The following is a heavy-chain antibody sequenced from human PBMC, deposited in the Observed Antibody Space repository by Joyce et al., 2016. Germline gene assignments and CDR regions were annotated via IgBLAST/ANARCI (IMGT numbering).Heavy chain of an antibody. CDR3: ARGPYCAAYCQTHGPFYFDR. CDR1: GFAFGNYW. V-gene: IGHV3-74*03. Sequence: EARLVQSGGGFFQPGESLRLSCEASGFAFGNYWMYWVRQVPGKAPGCVSLLNRDGTTTEYADSVEGRFTISRDNDKNTLYLDMNSLRVVDTAVFFCARGPYCAAYCQTHGPFYFDRWGQGTQVTVS. J-gene: IGHJ4*02. CDR2: LNRDGTTT. D-gene: IGHD2-21*01.